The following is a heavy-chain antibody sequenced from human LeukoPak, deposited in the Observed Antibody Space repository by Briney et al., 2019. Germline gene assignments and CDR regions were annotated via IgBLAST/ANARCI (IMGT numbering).Heavy chain of an antibody. Sequence: ASVKVSCKASGGTFSSYAISWVRQAPGQGLEWMGGIIPIFGTANYAQKFQGRVTITADESTSTAYMELSSLRSEDTAVYYCARRPGEYRYYYYYYMDVWGKGTTVTISS. CDR2: IIPIFGTA. V-gene: IGHV1-69*01. CDR3: ARRPGEYRYYYYYYMDV. CDR1: GGTFSSYA. J-gene: IGHJ6*03. D-gene: IGHD3-10*01.